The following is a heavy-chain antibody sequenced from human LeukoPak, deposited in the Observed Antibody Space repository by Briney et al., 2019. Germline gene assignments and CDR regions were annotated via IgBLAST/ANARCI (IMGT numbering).Heavy chain of an antibody. CDR3: AKDRGRYSYGSVDY. CDR2: ISGSGGST. Sequence: GGSLRLSCAASGFAFSSYAISWVRQAPGKGLEWVSSISGSGGSTYYADSVKGWFTISRDNFKNTLYLQMNSLRVEDTAVYYCAKDRGRYSYGSVDYWGQGTLVTVSS. J-gene: IGHJ4*02. D-gene: IGHD5-12*01. V-gene: IGHV3-23*01. CDR1: GFAFSSYA.